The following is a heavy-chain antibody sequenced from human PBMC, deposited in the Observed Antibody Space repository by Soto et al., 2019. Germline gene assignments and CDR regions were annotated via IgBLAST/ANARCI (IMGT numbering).Heavy chain of an antibody. CDR1: GGTLSTYT. J-gene: IGHJ6*03. D-gene: IGHD4-17*01. V-gene: IGHV1-69*08. CDR3: ARDSRHGDYYSYYYMDV. Sequence: QVQLVQSGAEVKKPGSSVKVSCKASGGTLSTYTISWVRQAPGQGLEGMGRIIPTLGLANYAQKFQGRVTIPADKSTSTAYMELSSLRSEDTAVYYCARDSRHGDYYSYYYMDVWGKGTTVTVSS. CDR2: IIPTLGLA.